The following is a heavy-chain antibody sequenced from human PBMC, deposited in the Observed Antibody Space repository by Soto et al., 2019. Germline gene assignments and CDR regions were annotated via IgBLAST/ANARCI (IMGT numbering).Heavy chain of an antibody. D-gene: IGHD3-22*01. CDR3: ASLTYYYDSSGYGDAFDI. CDR1: GFTFSSYS. J-gene: IGHJ3*02. CDR2: ISSSSTI. Sequence: GGSLRLSCAASGFTFSSYSMNWVRQAPGKGLEWVSYISSSSTIYYADSVKGRFTISRDNAKNSLYLQMNSLRDEDTAVYYCASLTYYYDSSGYGDAFDIWGQGTMVTVSS. V-gene: IGHV3-48*02.